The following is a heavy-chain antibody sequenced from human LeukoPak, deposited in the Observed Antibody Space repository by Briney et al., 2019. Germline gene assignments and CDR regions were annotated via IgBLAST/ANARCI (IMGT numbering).Heavy chain of an antibody. CDR1: GYSLTSYW. V-gene: IGHV5-51*01. J-gene: IGHJ4*02. Sequence: GESLKISRKGPGYSLTSYWIGWVRQMPGKGLEWMGIIYPGDSDTRYSPSFQGQVTISADKSISTAYLQWSSLKASDTAMYYCARAYYYDSSGYGHFDYWGQGTLVTVSS. CDR2: IYPGDSDT. CDR3: ARAYYYDSSGYGHFDY. D-gene: IGHD3-22*01.